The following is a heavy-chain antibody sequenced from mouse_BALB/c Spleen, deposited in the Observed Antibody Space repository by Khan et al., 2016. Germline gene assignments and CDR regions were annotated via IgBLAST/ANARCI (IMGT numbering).Heavy chain of an antibody. Sequence: EVQLQESGPGLVKPSQSLSLTCTVTGYSITSDYAWNWIRQFPGNKLEWMGYISYSGSTSYNPSLKSRISITRETSKNQFFLQLNSVTTEDTATYYCARGGDYGPFAYVGQGTLVTVSA. J-gene: IGHJ3*01. CDR1: GYSITSDYA. CDR2: ISYSGST. D-gene: IGHD2-4*01. CDR3: ARGGDYGPFAY. V-gene: IGHV3-2*02.